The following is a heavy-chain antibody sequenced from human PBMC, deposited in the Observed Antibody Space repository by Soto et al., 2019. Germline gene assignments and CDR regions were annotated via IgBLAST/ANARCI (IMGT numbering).Heavy chain of an antibody. CDR3: ARGPYYDNSGYHVAVDY. D-gene: IGHD3-22*01. J-gene: IGHJ4*02. Sequence: ASVKVSCKASGDTFTTYSIHWMRLVPGQGLEWMGLINPSAGNTGYAQKFQGRVTMTRDTSISTAFMELNSLKADDTAVYYCARGPYYDNSGYHVAVDYWGQGTLVTVYS. CDR2: INPSAGNT. V-gene: IGHV1-46*01. CDR1: GDTFTTYS.